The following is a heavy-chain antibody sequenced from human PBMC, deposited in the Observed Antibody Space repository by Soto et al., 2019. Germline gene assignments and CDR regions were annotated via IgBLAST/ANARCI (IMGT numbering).Heavy chain of an antibody. Sequence: PGWSLRLSCAASGFTFSSYAMSWVRQAPGKGLEWVSAISGSGGSTYYADSVKGRFTISRDNSKNTLYLQMNSLRAEDTAVYYCAKVGARGLYYYYYYGMDVWGQGTTVTASS. CDR1: GFTFSSYA. CDR2: ISGSGGST. CDR3: AKVGARGLYYYYYYGMDV. V-gene: IGHV3-23*01. J-gene: IGHJ6*02. D-gene: IGHD1-26*01.